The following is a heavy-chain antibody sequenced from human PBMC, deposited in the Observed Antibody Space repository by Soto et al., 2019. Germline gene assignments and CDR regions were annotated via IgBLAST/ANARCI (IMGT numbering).Heavy chain of an antibody. CDR1: GGTLSTYA. Sequence: SVKVSCKAPGGTLSTYAISWVRQAPGQGXEWMGRIIPIFGTANFAQKFQDRVTITADESTSTAYMELNTLRPEDTAVYYCARDDPLIGSSPRYYLGMDVWGQGTTVTVSS. V-gene: IGHV1-69*13. D-gene: IGHD6-6*01. CDR3: ARDDPLIGSSPRYYLGMDV. J-gene: IGHJ6*02. CDR2: IIPIFGTA.